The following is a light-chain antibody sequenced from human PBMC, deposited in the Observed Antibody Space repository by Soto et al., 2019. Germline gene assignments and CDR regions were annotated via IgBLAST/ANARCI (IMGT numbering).Light chain of an antibody. Sequence: EIVLTQSPGTLSLSPGQRATLSCRASQSLSSSFLAWYKQKPGQAPRLLIYGASNRATGIPDRFSGSGSGTDFTLTIRRLEPEDFAVYYCQQYGSSGTFGQGTKVDIK. J-gene: IGKJ1*01. CDR2: GAS. CDR3: QQYGSSGT. CDR1: QSLSSSF. V-gene: IGKV3-20*01.